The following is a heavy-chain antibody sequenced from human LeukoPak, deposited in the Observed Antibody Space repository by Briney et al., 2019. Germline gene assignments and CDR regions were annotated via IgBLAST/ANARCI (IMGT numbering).Heavy chain of an antibody. V-gene: IGHV3-30*18. J-gene: IGHJ4*02. D-gene: IGHD3-22*01. CDR3: AKDELRITMIVVAMPFDY. CDR1: GFTFSSYG. Sequence: GGSLRLSCAASGFTFSSYGMHWVRQAPAKGPEWVAVISYDGSNKYYADSVKGRFTISRDNSKNTLYLQMNSLRAEDTAVYYCAKDELRITMIVVAMPFDYWGQGTLVTVSS. CDR2: ISYDGSNK.